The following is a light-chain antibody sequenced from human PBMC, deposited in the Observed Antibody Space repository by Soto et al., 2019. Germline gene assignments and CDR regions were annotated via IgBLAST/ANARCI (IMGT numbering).Light chain of an antibody. CDR3: QQANSFPHT. Sequence: DIQMTQSPSSVSASVGDRVTITCRASQGIGSWLAWYQQKPGKAPNLLIYDASKLHSGVPSRFSGSGSGTDFSLTISSLQPEDFATYYWQQANSFPHTFGGGTKVEI. CDR2: DAS. CDR1: QGIGSW. J-gene: IGKJ4*01. V-gene: IGKV1-12*01.